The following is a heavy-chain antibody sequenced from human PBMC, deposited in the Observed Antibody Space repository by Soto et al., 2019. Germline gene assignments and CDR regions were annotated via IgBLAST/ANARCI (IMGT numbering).Heavy chain of an antibody. V-gene: IGHV3-33*01. CDR3: ASMHYYDSSGAAPTYYFDY. CDR1: GFTFSSYG. D-gene: IGHD3-22*01. J-gene: IGHJ4*02. Sequence: QVQLVASGGGVVQPGRSLRLSCAASGFTFSSYGMHWVRQAPGKGLEWVAVIWYDGSNKYYADSVKGRFTISRDNSKNTLYLQMNSLRAEDTAVYYCASMHYYDSSGAAPTYYFDYWGQGTLVTVSS. CDR2: IWYDGSNK.